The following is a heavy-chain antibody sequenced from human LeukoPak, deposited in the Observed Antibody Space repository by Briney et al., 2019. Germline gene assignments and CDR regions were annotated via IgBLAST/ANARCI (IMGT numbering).Heavy chain of an antibody. CDR3: IRHRHSFNWFDP. CDR2: IRSQAHGGTT. V-gene: IGHV3-49*03. Sequence: GGSLRLSCTASGFTFGDYFMNWFRQAPGKGLEWVGFIRSQAHGGTTEYAASVKGRFTISRDDSKSIAYLQMNSLKTDDTTLYYCIRHRHSFNWFDPWGQGTLVTVSS. J-gene: IGHJ5*02. CDR1: GFTFGDYF. D-gene: IGHD5-18*01.